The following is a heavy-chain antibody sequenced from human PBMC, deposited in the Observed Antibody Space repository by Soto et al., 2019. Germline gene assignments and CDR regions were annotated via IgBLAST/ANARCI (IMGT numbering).Heavy chain of an antibody. CDR3: AREDARYGSPLDY. D-gene: IGHD5-18*01. J-gene: IGHJ4*02. V-gene: IGHV4-31*03. CDR1: GGSISSGGYY. CDR2: IYYSGST. Sequence: SETLSLTCTVSGGSISSGGYYWSWIRQHPGKGLEWIGYIYYSGSTYYNPSLKSRVTISVDTSKNQFSLKLSSVTAEDTAVYYCAREDARYGSPLDYWGQGTLVTVSS.